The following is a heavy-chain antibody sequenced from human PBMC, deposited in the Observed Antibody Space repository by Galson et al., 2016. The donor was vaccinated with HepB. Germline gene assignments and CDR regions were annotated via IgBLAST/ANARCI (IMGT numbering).Heavy chain of an antibody. CDR2: INSNGGRT. D-gene: IGHD2-2*01. CDR3: VKEGYQEPSDGAFDI. Sequence: SLRLSCAASGFTFSSYSMHWVRQAPGKGPEYVSGINSNGGRTYYTDPVKGRFTLSRDNSKNTVYLQMSSLRIEDTAVYFCVKEGYQEPSDGAFDIWGQGTMVTASS. J-gene: IGHJ3*02. CDR1: GFTFSSYS. V-gene: IGHV3-64D*06.